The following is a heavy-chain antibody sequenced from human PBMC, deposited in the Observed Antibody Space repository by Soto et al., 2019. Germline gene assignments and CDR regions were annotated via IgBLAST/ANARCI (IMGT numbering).Heavy chain of an antibody. V-gene: IGHV1-18*01. Sequence: ASVKVSCKASGYSFTHSLIHWVRQAPEQRLEWMGWIGAYNGNTNYAQKLQGRVTMTTDTSTSTAYMEVRSLRSDDTAVYYCARDRQHSSGWYYYYYGMDVWGQGTTVTAP. CDR1: GYSFTHSL. J-gene: IGHJ6*02. CDR3: ARDRQHSSGWYYYYYGMDV. CDR2: IGAYNGNT. D-gene: IGHD6-19*01.